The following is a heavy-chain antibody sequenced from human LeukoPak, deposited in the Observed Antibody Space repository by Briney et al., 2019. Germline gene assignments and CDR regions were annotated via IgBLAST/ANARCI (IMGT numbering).Heavy chain of an antibody. CDR2: ISGSGDTT. Sequence: PGGSLRLSCAVSGITFSDYAMNWVRQAPGKGLEWVSVISGSGDTTYYAHSVKGRFTISRDNSKNTLYLQMNSLRGGDTAIYYCAKAGCTTANCYSNSWGQGTLVTVSS. J-gene: IGHJ4*02. D-gene: IGHD2-21*02. CDR3: AKAGCTTANCYSNS. V-gene: IGHV3-23*01. CDR1: GITFSDYA.